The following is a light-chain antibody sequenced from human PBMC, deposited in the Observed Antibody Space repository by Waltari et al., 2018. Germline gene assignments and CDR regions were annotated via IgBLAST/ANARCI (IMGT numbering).Light chain of an antibody. CDR1: SSDVGGYTY. CDR2: EVS. V-gene: IGLV2-14*01. Sequence: QSALPPPASVSGSPGQSLTISCPGTSSDVGGYTYVSWYQQHPAKAPKLMTYEVSNRPSGVSNRFSGSKSGNTASLTISGLQAEDEADYYCSSYTSSSAVVFGGGTKLTVL. CDR3: SSYTSSSAVV. J-gene: IGLJ2*01.